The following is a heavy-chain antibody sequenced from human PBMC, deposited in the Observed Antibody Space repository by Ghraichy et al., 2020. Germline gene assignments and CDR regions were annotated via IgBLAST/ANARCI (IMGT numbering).Heavy chain of an antibody. Sequence: GESLNISCAASGFTVSSNYMSWVRQAPGRGLEWVSVIYSGGSTYYADSVKGRFTISRDNSKNTLYLQMNSLRAEDTAVYYCARTYGDPWGQGTLVTVSS. D-gene: IGHD4-17*01. CDR2: IYSGGST. CDR3: ARTYGDP. J-gene: IGHJ5*02. V-gene: IGHV3-53*01. CDR1: GFTVSSNY.